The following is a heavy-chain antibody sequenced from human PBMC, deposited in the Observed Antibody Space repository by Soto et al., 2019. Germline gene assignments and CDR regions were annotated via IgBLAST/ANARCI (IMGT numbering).Heavy chain of an antibody. V-gene: IGHV3-21*01. CDR1: GFTFSCYS. Sequence: EVQLVESGGGLVKPGGSLRLSCAASGFTFSCYSMNWVRQAPGKGLEWVSYISSSGSYIYYADSVKGRFTISRDNAKNSLYLQMNSLRAEDTAVYYCARESSSGWSIFDYWGQGTLVTVSS. CDR3: ARESSSGWSIFDY. J-gene: IGHJ4*02. CDR2: ISSSGSYI. D-gene: IGHD6-19*01.